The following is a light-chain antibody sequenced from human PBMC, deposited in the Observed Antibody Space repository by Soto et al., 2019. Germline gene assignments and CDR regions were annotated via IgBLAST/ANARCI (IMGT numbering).Light chain of an antibody. CDR3: QQYGRSAIFT. CDR1: QSISGNY. J-gene: IGKJ3*01. V-gene: IGKV3-20*01. Sequence: ELVLTQSPGSLSLSPGERATLSCWASQSISGNYLAWYQQKLGQAPRLLIYGASNRATGIPDRFRGSGSGTDFSLTISRLEPEDFAVYYCQQYGRSAIFTLGPGTTVEVK. CDR2: GAS.